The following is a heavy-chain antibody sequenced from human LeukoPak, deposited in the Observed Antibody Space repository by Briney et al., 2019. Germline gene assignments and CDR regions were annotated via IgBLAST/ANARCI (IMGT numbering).Heavy chain of an antibody. CDR3: ACSRIAVAGNNWFDP. J-gene: IGHJ5*02. V-gene: IGHV6-1*01. CDR1: GDSVSSNGAA. CDR2: TYYRSKWYN. D-gene: IGHD6-19*01. Sequence: SQTLSLTCVISGDSVSSNGAAWNWIRQSPSRGLEWLGRTYYRSKWYNDYAESVKSRIIVKPDTSKNQFSLQLNSVTPEDTAVYYCACSRIAVAGNNWFDPWGQGTLVTVSS.